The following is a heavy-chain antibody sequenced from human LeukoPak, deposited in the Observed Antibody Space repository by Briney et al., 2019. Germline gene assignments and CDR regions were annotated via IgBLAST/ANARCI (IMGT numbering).Heavy chain of an antibody. CDR2: IYYSGST. Sequence: SETLSLTCTVSGGSISSSSYYWGWIRQPPGKGREWIGSIYYSGSTYYNPYLKSRVTISVDTSKNQFSLKLSSVTAADTAVYYCARQRGDILTGYLYYFDYWGQGTLVTVSS. J-gene: IGHJ4*02. CDR3: ARQRGDILTGYLYYFDY. D-gene: IGHD3-9*01. CDR1: GGSISSSSYY. V-gene: IGHV4-39*01.